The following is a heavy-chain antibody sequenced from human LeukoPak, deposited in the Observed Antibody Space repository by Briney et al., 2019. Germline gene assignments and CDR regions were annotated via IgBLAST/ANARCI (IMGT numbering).Heavy chain of an antibody. CDR1: GYTFTGYY. CDR2: INHNNGGT. Sequence: ASVKVSCKASGYTFTGYYIHWVRQAPGQGLEWMGWINHNNGGTNYAQKFQGRVIMTRDTSISTAYMELNRLTSDDTAVYYCGRDGGYGSGSYYNVGVDYWGQGTLVTVSS. V-gene: IGHV1-2*02. CDR3: GRDGGYGSGSYYNVGVDY. D-gene: IGHD3-10*01. J-gene: IGHJ4*02.